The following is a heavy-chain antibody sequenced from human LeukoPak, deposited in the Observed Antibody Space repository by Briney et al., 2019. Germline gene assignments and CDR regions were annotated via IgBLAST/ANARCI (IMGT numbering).Heavy chain of an antibody. CDR1: GFTFSSYA. D-gene: IGHD5-12*01. Sequence: GGSLRLSCAASGFTFSSYAMHWVRQAPGKGLEWVAVISYDGSNKYYADSVKGRSTISRDNSKNTLYPQMNSLRAEDTAVYYCARSRGYGGYEFDYWGQGTLVTVSS. CDR3: ARSRGYGGYEFDY. J-gene: IGHJ4*02. CDR2: ISYDGSNK. V-gene: IGHV3-30*04.